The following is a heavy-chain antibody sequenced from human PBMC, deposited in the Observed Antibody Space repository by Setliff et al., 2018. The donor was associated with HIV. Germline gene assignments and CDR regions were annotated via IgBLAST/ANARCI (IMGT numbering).Heavy chain of an antibody. D-gene: IGHD3-22*01. V-gene: IGHV4-59*08. CDR2: VYYTGGT. J-gene: IGHJ2*01. CDR1: GGSINNYQ. CDR3: ARHQGKYYDSSGYSGWFFDL. Sequence: PSETLSLTCTVSGVSGGSINNYQWSWIRQPPGKGLEWIGYVYYTGGTNYNPSLKSRVTISIDTSKNQFSLKLSSVTAADTAVYYCARHQGKYYDSSGYSGWFFDLWGRGTLVTVSS.